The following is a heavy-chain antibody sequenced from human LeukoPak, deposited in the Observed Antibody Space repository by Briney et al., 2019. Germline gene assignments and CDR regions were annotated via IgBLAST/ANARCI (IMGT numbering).Heavy chain of an antibody. D-gene: IGHD2-2*01. J-gene: IGHJ4*02. CDR1: GYNFTNFW. CDR3: AKGFCSSTSCYADFDY. CDR2: IYPGDSDT. V-gene: IGHV5-51*01. Sequence: GESLKISCKGSGYNFTNFWIGWVRPMPGKGLEWMGIIYPGDSDTRYSPSFQGQVTISADKSINTAYLQWNFLKASDTAMYYCAKGFCSSTSCYADFDYWGQGTLVTVSS.